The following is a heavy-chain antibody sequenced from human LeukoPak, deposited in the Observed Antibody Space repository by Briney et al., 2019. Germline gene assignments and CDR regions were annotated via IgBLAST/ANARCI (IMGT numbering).Heavy chain of an antibody. V-gene: IGHV3-49*04. CDR1: GFTFGDYA. CDR2: IRSKAYGGTT. J-gene: IGHJ6*03. CDR3: TRFMVRGVIIYMDV. Sequence: QSGGSLRLSCTASGFTFGDYAMSWVRRAPGKGLEWVGFIRSKAYGGTTEYAASVKGRFTMSRDDSKGIAYLQMNSLKTEDTAVYYCTRFMVRGVIIYMDVWGKGTTVTVSS. D-gene: IGHD3-10*01.